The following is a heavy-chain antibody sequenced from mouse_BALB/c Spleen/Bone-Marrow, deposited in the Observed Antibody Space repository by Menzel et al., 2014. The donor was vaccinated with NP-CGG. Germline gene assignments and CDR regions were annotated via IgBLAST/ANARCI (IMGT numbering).Heavy chain of an antibody. V-gene: IGHV1-69*02. CDR1: GYTFTTYW. J-gene: IGHJ3*01. CDR3: ARGGDNFAWFAY. D-gene: IGHD1-3*01. Sequence: QVQLQQSGAELVTPGASVKLSCKASGYTFTTYWMHWVKQRPGHGLEWIGQVDPSDGYTNYSQMFKGKATLTVDKSSCTAYMQLSSLSSEDSAVYYCARGGDNFAWFAYWGQGTLVTVSA. CDR2: VDPSDGYT.